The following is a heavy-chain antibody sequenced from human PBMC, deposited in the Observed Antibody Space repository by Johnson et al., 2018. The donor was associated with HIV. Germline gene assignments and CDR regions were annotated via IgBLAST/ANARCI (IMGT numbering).Heavy chain of an antibody. Sequence: QVQLVESGGGVVQPGRSLRLSCAASGFTFSSYAMHWVRQAPGKGLEWVAVISYDGSNKYYADSVKGRFTISRDNSKNTLYLQMNSLRAEDTAVYYCEKEYFDIWGQGTMVTVSS. CDR2: ISYDGSNK. V-gene: IGHV3-30-3*01. CDR3: EKEYFDI. CDR1: GFTFSSYA. J-gene: IGHJ3*02.